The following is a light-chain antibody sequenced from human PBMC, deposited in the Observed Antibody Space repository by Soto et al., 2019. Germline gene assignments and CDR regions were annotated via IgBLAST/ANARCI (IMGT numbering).Light chain of an antibody. Sequence: SEVSRLATVCGSPWQSIPITCSGTGSDVGAYNYVSWYQQHPAKAPKLMIYDVSNRPSGVSDRFSGSKSGNTASLTISGLQAEDEADYYCYSYTSSSTYVFGSGTKSPS. CDR3: YSYTSSSTYV. V-gene: IGLV2-14*01. CDR2: DVS. CDR1: GSDVGAYNY. J-gene: IGLJ1*01.